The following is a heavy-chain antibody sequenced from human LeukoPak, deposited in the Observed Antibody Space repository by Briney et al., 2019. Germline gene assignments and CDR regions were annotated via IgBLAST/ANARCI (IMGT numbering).Heavy chain of an antibody. CDR1: GYTFTGYY. V-gene: IGHV1-2*02. Sequence: ASVKVSCKASGYTFTGYYMHWVRQAPGQGLEWMGWINPNSGGTNYAQKFQGRVTMTRDTSISTAYMELSSLRSDDTAVYYCAREVLIGAKYFDYWGQGALVTVSS. J-gene: IGHJ4*02. CDR3: AREVLIGAKYFDY. CDR2: INPNSGGT. D-gene: IGHD4/OR15-4a*01.